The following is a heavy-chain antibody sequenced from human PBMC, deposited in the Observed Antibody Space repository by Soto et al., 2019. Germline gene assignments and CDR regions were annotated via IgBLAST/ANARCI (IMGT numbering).Heavy chain of an antibody. CDR3: ARGKPERPYYDYVWGSYRKYYFDY. V-gene: IGHV4-30-4*01. CDR1: GGSISSGDYY. Sequence: SETLSLTCTVSGGSISSGDYYWSWIRQPPGKGLEWIGYIYYSGSTYYNPSLKSRVTISVDTSKNQFSLKLSSVTAADTAVYYCARGKPERPYYDYVWGSYRKYYFDYWGQGTLVTVSS. J-gene: IGHJ4*02. CDR2: IYYSGST. D-gene: IGHD3-16*02.